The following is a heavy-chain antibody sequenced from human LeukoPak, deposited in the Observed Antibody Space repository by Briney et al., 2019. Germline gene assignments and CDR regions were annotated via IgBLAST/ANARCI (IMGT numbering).Heavy chain of an antibody. J-gene: IGHJ4*02. Sequence: PGRSLRLSCAASGFTFSGYWMHWVRQAPGKGLVWVSRINSNGTNTRSADSVKGRFTISRDNAKNTLYLQMNSLRAEDTAVYYCASGSTDFDYWGQGTLVTVSS. CDR1: GFTFSGYW. D-gene: IGHD1-26*01. V-gene: IGHV3-74*01. CDR3: ASGSTDFDY. CDR2: INSNGTNT.